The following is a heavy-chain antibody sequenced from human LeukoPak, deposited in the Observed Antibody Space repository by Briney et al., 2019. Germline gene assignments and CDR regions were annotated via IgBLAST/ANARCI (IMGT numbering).Heavy chain of an antibody. CDR3: ATSTAAAGTD. CDR1: GFTFSSYG. D-gene: IGHD6-13*01. CDR2: IKQDGSEK. J-gene: IGHJ4*02. V-gene: IGHV3-7*03. Sequence: GGSLRLSCAASGFTFSSYGMHWVRQAPGKGLKWVANIKQDGSEKYYVDSVKGRFTISRDNAQNSLYLQMNSLRAEDTAIYYCATSTAAAGTDWGQGTSVTVSS.